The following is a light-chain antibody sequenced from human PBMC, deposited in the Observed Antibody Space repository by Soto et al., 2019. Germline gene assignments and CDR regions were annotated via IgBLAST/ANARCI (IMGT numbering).Light chain of an antibody. CDR3: QQYGSSPPIT. V-gene: IGKV3-20*01. Sequence: EIVLTQSPGTLSLSPGERATLSCRASQSVSSSYLAWYQQKPGQAPRLLIYGASSRATGIPDRFSGSGSGTDFTLTISRLDHEDFAVYYCQQYGSSPPITFGPGTKVDIK. CDR2: GAS. CDR1: QSVSSSY. J-gene: IGKJ3*01.